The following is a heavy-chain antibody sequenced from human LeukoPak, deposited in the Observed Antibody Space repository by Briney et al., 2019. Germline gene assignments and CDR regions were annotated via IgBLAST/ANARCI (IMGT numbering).Heavy chain of an antibody. Sequence: PSETLSLTCTVSSGSINTYYWSWIRQPPGKGLEWIGYIYYSGSTNYNPSLESRVTISVDTSKNQFSLRLSSVTAADTAVYYCARVSGCNYGSFDPWGQGTLVTVSS. CDR3: ARVSGCNYGSFDP. V-gene: IGHV4-59*01. CDR2: IYYSGST. D-gene: IGHD5-18*01. CDR1: SGSINTYY. J-gene: IGHJ5*02.